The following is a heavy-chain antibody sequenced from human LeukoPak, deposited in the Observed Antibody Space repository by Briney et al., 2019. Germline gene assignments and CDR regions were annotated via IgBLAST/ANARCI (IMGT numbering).Heavy chain of an antibody. V-gene: IGHV3-48*01. CDR1: GFTFSSYS. Sequence: PGGSLRLSCAASGFTFSSYSMNWVRQAPGKGLERVSYISSSSSTIYYADSVKGRFTISRDNAKNSLYLQMNSLRAEDTAVYYCARVSGYDWESFYDYWGQGTLVTVSS. CDR3: ARVSGYDWESFYDY. CDR2: ISSSSSTI. J-gene: IGHJ4*02. D-gene: IGHD5-12*01.